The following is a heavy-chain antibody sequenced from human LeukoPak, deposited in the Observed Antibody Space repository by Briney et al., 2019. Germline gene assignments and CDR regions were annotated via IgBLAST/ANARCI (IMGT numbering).Heavy chain of an antibody. Sequence: GGSLRLSCAASGVTFSSYSMNWVRQAPGKGLEWVSYISSSGGTRYYADSVKGRFTISRDNAKNSLYLQMNSLRAEDTAVYYCATLTVASSFDYWGQGTLVTVSS. CDR2: ISSSGGTR. CDR3: ATLTVASSFDY. CDR1: GVTFSSYS. J-gene: IGHJ4*02. D-gene: IGHD6-19*01. V-gene: IGHV3-48*04.